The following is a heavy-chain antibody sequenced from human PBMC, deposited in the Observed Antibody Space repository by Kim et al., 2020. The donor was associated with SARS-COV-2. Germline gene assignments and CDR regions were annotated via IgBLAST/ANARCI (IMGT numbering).Heavy chain of an antibody. J-gene: IGHJ4*02. Sequence: GSNEYYADTVKGRFTISRDNSKNTLYLQMNSLRAEDTAVYYCARNYYFDYWGQGTLVTVSS. CDR3: ARNYYFDY. CDR2: GSNE. V-gene: IGHV3-33*01.